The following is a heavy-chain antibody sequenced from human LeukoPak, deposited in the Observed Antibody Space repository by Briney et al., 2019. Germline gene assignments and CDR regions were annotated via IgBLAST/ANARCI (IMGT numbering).Heavy chain of an antibody. D-gene: IGHD4-17*01. V-gene: IGHV3-21*01. Sequence: GGSLRLSCAASGFTFSDYSMNWVRQAPGKGLEWVLSIRIGSYYIHYADSVKGRFTISRDNAKNSLYLQMNSLRAEDTAVYYCARGDGAPDYWGQGTLVTVSS. CDR3: ARGDGAPDY. J-gene: IGHJ4*02. CDR2: IRIGSYYI. CDR1: GFTFSDYS.